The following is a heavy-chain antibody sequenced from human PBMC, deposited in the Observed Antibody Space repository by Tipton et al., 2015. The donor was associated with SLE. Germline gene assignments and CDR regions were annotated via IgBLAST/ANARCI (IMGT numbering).Heavy chain of an antibody. J-gene: IGHJ4*02. V-gene: IGHV4-61*01. CDR3: AREVIAAAGRFDH. CDR1: GDSIGTGNYY. Sequence: TLSLTCTVSGDSIGTGNYYWSWIRQPPGKGLEWIGYVYEGGSTNYNPSLKSRVTISLGTAKHQLSLKLRSVTAADTAVYYCAREVIAAAGRFDHWGQGTLVTVS. D-gene: IGHD6-13*01. CDR2: VYEGGST.